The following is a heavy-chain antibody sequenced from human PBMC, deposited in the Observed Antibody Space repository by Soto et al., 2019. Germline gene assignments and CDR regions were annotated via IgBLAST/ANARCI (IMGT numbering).Heavy chain of an antibody. Sequence: QVQLVESGGGVVQPGRSLRLSCAASGFTFSSYAMHWVRQAPGKGLEWVAVISYDGSNKYYADSVKGRFTISRDNSKNTLYLQMNSLRAEDTAVYYCARESLGWLVHDFDYWGQGTLVTGSS. V-gene: IGHV3-30-3*01. D-gene: IGHD6-19*01. CDR1: GFTFSSYA. CDR2: ISYDGSNK. CDR3: ARESLGWLVHDFDY. J-gene: IGHJ4*02.